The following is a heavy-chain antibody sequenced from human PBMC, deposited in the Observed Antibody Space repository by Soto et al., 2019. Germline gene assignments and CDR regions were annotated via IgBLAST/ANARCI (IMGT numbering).Heavy chain of an antibody. CDR3: AASWIQLSAYYYGMDV. D-gene: IGHD5-18*01. Sequence: QMQLAQSGPEVKKPGTSVKVSCKASGFTFTSSAVQWVRQARGQRLEWIGWIVVGSGNTNYAQKFQERVTITRDMSTSTAYMELSSLRSEHTAVYYCAASWIQLSAYYYGMDVWGQGTTVTVSS. J-gene: IGHJ6*02. CDR2: IVVGSGNT. CDR1: GFTFTSSA. V-gene: IGHV1-58*01.